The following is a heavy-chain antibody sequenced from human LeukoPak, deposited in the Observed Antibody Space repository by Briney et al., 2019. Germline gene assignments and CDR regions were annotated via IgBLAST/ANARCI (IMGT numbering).Heavy chain of an antibody. Sequence: ASVKVSCKVSGYTLTELSMHWVRQAPGKGLEWMGGFDPEDGETIYAQKFQGRVTMTEDTSTDTAYTELSSLRSEDTAVYYCATGPSEHFPRFDYWGQGTLVTVSS. CDR3: ATGPSEHFPRFDY. V-gene: IGHV1-24*01. CDR2: FDPEDGET. D-gene: IGHD2/OR15-2a*01. CDR1: GYTLTELS. J-gene: IGHJ4*02.